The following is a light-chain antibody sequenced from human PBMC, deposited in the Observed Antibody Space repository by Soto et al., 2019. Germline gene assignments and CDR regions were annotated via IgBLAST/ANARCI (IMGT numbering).Light chain of an antibody. Sequence: EIVLTQSPGTLSLSPGERATLSCRASQSVSASYLAWYQQKPGQAPRLLIYAASSRATGIPDRFSGSGSGTDFTLTITRLEPEDSAVYFCQQYTGPPTTFGQGTRLEIK. CDR3: QQYTGPPTT. CDR2: AAS. CDR1: QSVSASY. V-gene: IGKV3-20*01. J-gene: IGKJ5*01.